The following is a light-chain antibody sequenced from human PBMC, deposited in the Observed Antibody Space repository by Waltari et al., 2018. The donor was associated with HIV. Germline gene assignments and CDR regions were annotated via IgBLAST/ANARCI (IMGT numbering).Light chain of an antibody. J-gene: IGLJ3*02. CDR2: RNN. Sequence: QSVLTQPPSASGAPGQKFTISCSESRSNIGSNYVYWYQQLPGTDPKLLIYRNNQRPAGVPDRFSGSKSGTSASLAVSGLRSEDEGHYYCATWDDSLSGRVFGGGTKLTVL. CDR3: ATWDDSLSGRV. CDR1: RSNIGSNY. V-gene: IGLV1-47*01.